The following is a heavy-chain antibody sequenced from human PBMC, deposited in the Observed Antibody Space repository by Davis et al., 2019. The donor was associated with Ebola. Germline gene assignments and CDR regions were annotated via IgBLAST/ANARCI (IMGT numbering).Heavy chain of an antibody. D-gene: IGHD1-26*01. Sequence: ASVKVSCKASGYTFTSYAMHWVRQAPGQRLEWMGIINPSGGSTSYAQKFQGRVTMTTDTSTSTAYMELRSLRSDDTAVYYCARDTGSYPFDYWGQGTLVTVSS. CDR2: INPSGGST. CDR1: GYTFTSYA. J-gene: IGHJ4*02. V-gene: IGHV1-46*01. CDR3: ARDTGSYPFDY.